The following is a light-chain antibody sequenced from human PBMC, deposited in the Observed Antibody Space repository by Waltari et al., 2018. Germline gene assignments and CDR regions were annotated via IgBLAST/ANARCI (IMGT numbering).Light chain of an antibody. CDR3: QTWGTGIRVV. J-gene: IGLJ2*01. CDR2: LNSDGSH. Sequence: QLVLTQSPSASASLGASVKLTCTLSSGHSSYAIAWHQQQPEKGPRYLMKLNSDGSHSKGGGIPDRFSGSSSWAERYLTISSLQSEDEADYYCQTWGTGIRVVFGGGTKLTVL. CDR1: SGHSSYA. V-gene: IGLV4-69*01.